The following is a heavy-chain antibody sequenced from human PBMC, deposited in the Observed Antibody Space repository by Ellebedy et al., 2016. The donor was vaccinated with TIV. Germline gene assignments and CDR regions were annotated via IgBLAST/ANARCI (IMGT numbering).Heavy chain of an antibody. CDR2: ISAGGDRT. V-gene: IGHV3-23*01. Sequence: GESLKISCAASGFTFSDHAMSWVRQTPGKGLEWVSGISAGGDRTHYVDSVKGRFTISRDNSAKILHLQMNSLRAADTAIYYCVKLDSSGFYYWRLDYWGQGTLVSVSS. CDR1: GFTFSDHA. CDR3: VKLDSSGFYYWRLDY. D-gene: IGHD3-22*01. J-gene: IGHJ4*02.